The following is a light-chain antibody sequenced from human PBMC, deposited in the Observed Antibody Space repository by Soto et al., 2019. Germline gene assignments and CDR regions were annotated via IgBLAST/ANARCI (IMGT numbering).Light chain of an antibody. CDR3: TSYTSISTWV. Sequence: SALTQPASVSGSPGQSITISCTGTSSDVGAYNYVSWYQQHPGKAPKLMIYEVTYRPSGVSHRFSGSKSGNTASLTISGLQAEDEADYYCTSYTSISTWVFGGGTKLTVL. V-gene: IGLV2-14*01. CDR2: EVT. CDR1: SSDVGAYNY. J-gene: IGLJ3*02.